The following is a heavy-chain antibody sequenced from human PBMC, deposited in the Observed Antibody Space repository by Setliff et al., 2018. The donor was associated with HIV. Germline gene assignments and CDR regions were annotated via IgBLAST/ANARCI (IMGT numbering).Heavy chain of an antibody. Sequence: PGVSLRLSCEASGFTVSSSYMAWVRQAPGKGLEWVANIKQDGGEIYYVDSVKGRFTISRDNARTSVYLEMRSLRVEDTAVYLYANLWEMGAWGQGTLVTVSS. CDR2: IKQDGGEI. J-gene: IGHJ5*02. CDR1: GFTVSSSY. CDR3: ANLWEMGA. D-gene: IGHD1-26*01. V-gene: IGHV3-7*01.